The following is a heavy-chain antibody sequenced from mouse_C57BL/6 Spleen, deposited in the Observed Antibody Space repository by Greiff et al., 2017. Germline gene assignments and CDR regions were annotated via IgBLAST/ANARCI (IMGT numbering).Heavy chain of an antibody. J-gene: IGHJ2*01. V-gene: IGHV3-6*01. CDR3: ARAQLTGTFDY. D-gene: IGHD4-1*01. CDR1: GYSITSGYY. CDR2: ISYDGSN. Sequence: EVQLQQSGPGLVKPSQSLSLTCSVTGYSITSGYYWNWIRQFPGNKLEWMGYISYDGSNNYNPSLKNRISITRDTSKNQFFLKLNSVTTEDTATYYCARAQLTGTFDYWGQGTTLTVSS.